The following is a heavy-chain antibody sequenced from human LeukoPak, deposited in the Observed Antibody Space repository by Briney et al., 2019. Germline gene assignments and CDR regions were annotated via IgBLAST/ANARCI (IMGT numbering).Heavy chain of an antibody. V-gene: IGHV7-4-1*02. CDR2: INMYTADP. D-gene: IGHD3-16*01. Sequence: HGASVKVSCKASGYTFTRHAINWLRQAPGQGLEWMGWINMYTADPAYAQGFTERFVFSLDTSVTTAYLQISNLKTEDTAVYYCARHDNDDDFDYWGQGTLVTVSS. J-gene: IGHJ4*02. CDR3: ARHDNDDDFDY. CDR1: GYTFTRHA.